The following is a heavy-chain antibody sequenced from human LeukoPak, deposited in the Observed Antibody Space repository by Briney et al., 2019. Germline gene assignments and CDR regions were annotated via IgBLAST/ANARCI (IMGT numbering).Heavy chain of an antibody. CDR3: ASETTPRSSTSRNWFDP. V-gene: IGHV3-30*03. D-gene: IGHD2-2*01. J-gene: IGHJ5*02. CDR1: GFTFSSYG. Sequence: GRSLRLSCAASGFTFSSYGMHWVRQAPGKGLEWVAVISYDGSNKYYADSVKGRFTISRDNSKNTLYLQMNSLRAEDTAVYYCASETTPRSSTSRNWFDPWGQGTLVTVSS. CDR2: ISYDGSNK.